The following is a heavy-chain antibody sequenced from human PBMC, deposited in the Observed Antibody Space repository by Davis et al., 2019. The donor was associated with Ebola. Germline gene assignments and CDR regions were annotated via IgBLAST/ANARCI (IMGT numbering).Heavy chain of an antibody. CDR2: IFPGDSDT. CDR3: ARGTNDYNPGGYFDS. D-gene: IGHD4-11*01. Sequence: GESLKISCQASGYSFTTYWIVWVRQMPGKGLECMGIIFPGDSDTRYSPSFQGQVTISADKSISTAYLQWSSLKASDTAIYYCARGTNDYNPGGYFDSWGQGTLVTVSS. CDR1: GYSFTTYW. J-gene: IGHJ4*02. V-gene: IGHV5-51*01.